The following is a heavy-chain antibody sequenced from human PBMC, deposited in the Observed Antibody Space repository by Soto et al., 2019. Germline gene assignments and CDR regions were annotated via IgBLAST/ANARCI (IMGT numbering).Heavy chain of an antibody. CDR2: IKSKTDGGTT. CDR3: TTTRGYCFDY. D-gene: IGHD2-15*01. J-gene: IGHJ4*02. V-gene: IGHV3-15*01. Sequence: EVQLVESGGGLVKPGGSLRLSCAASGFTFSNAWMSWVRQAPGKGLEWVGRIKSKTDGGTTEYAAPVKGRFTISRAYSKNTLYLQMNSLKTEDTAVYYCTTTRGYCFDYRGQGTLVIVSS. CDR1: GFTFSNAW.